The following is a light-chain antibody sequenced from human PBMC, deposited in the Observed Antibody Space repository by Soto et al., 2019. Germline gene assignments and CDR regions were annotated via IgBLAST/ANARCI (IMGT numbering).Light chain of an antibody. CDR1: QSVDSSF. CDR3: QQYVSSVT. Sequence: EIVLTQSPGSLSLSPGERGTLSCRASQSVDSSFFAWYQQKPDQAPRLLIYGASNRATGIPDRFSGSGSGTYFTLTISRLEPEDFAVYYCQQYVSSVTFGQGTTVEIK. CDR2: GAS. J-gene: IGKJ1*01. V-gene: IGKV3-20*01.